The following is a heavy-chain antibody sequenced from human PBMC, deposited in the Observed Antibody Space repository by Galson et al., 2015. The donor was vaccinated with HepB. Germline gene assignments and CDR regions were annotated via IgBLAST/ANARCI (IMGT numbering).Heavy chain of an antibody. V-gene: IGHV1-46*03. CDR1: GYTFTSYY. Sequence: SVKVSCKASGYTFTSYYMHWVRQAPGQGLEWMGIISPSGGSTSYAQKFQGRVTMTRDTSTSTVYMELSSLRSEDTAVYYCARQYSSGPTGYNWFDPWGQGTLVTVSS. D-gene: IGHD6-19*01. CDR2: ISPSGGST. J-gene: IGHJ5*02. CDR3: ARQYSSGPTGYNWFDP.